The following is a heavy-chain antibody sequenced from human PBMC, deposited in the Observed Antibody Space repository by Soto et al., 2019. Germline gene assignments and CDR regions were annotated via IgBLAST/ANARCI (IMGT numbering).Heavy chain of an antibody. V-gene: IGHV1-69*01. J-gene: IGHJ5*02. D-gene: IGHD2-2*01. CDR1: GGTFSSYA. Sequence: QVQLVQSGAEVKKPGSSVKVSCKASGGTFSSYAISWVRQAPGQGLEWMGGIIPIFGTANYAQKFQGRVTITADESTSTASMELRGLRSEDTAVYYCARGGDIVVVPAATLNWFDPWGQGTLVTVSS. CDR2: IIPIFGTA. CDR3: ARGGDIVVVPAATLNWFDP.